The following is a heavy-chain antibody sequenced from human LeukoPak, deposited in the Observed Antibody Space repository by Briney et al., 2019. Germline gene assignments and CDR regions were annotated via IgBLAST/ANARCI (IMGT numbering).Heavy chain of an antibody. CDR3: AREKSSSYGLAQH. V-gene: IGHV4-38-2*02. Sequence: SETLSLTCTVSGYSISSAYYWGWIRQPPGKGLEWIGSIYHSGSTYYNPSLKSRVTMSVDTSKNQVSLKLSSVTAADTAVYYCAREKSSSYGLAQHWGQGTLVTVSS. D-gene: IGHD3-22*01. CDR1: GYSISSAYY. CDR2: IYHSGST. J-gene: IGHJ1*01.